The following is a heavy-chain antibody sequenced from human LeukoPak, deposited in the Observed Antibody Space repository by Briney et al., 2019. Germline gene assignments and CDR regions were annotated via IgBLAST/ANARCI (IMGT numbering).Heavy chain of an antibody. D-gene: IGHD2-15*01. CDR3: ASKIDGDCSGGSCYSTFDY. CDR1: GYTFTGYY. V-gene: IGHV1-2*02. Sequence: RASVKVSCKASGYTFTGYYMHWVRQAPGQGLEWMGWINPNSGGTNYAQKFQGRVTMTRDTSISTAYMELSRLRSDDTAVYYCASKIDGDCSGGSCYSTFDYWGQGTLVTVSS. J-gene: IGHJ4*02. CDR2: INPNSGGT.